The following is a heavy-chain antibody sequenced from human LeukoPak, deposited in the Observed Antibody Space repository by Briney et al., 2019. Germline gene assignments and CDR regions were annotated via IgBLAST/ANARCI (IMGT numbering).Heavy chain of an antibody. D-gene: IGHD3-3*01. V-gene: IGHV3-30*02. J-gene: IGHJ6*03. CDR2: IRYDGSNK. Sequence: PGGFLRLSCAASGFTFSTYGMHWVRQAPGKGLEWVAFIRYDGSNKSYADSVKGRFTISRDNSKNTLYLQMNSLRAEDTAVYYCAKNRRIFGRTLQRHYMDVWGKGTTVAVSS. CDR1: GFTFSTYG. CDR3: AKNRRIFGRTLQRHYMDV.